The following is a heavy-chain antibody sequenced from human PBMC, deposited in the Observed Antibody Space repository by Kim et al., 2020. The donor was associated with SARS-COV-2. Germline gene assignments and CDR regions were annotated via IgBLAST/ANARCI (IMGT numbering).Heavy chain of an antibody. J-gene: IGHJ4*02. D-gene: IGHD3-9*01. V-gene: IGHV4-34*01. CDR1: GGSFSGYY. Sequence: SETLSLTCAVYGGSFSGYYCSWIRQPPGKGLEWIGEINHSGSTNYNPSLKSRVTISVDTPKNQFSLKLSSVTAADTAVYYCARGRPVLRYFDWLFSLDPFDYWGQGTLVTVSS. CDR2: INHSGST. CDR3: ARGRPVLRYFDWLFSLDPFDY.